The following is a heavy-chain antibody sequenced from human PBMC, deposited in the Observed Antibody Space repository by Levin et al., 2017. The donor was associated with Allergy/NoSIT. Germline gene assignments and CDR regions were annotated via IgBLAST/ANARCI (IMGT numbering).Heavy chain of an antibody. CDR1: GFTFSNYA. Sequence: GGSLRLSCAASGFTFSNYAMTWVRQAPGKGLEWVSSIGVSGGITYYADSVKGRFTISRDNSKNTLYLQMNSLRAEDTAVFYCVKDGRCSGGTCGLDAFDIWGQGTMVTVSS. V-gene: IGHV3-23*01. J-gene: IGHJ3*02. CDR2: IGVSGGIT. CDR3: VKDGRCSGGTCGLDAFDI. D-gene: IGHD2-15*01.